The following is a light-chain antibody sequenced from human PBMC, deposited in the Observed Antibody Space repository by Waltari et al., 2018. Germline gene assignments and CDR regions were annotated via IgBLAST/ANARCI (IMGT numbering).Light chain of an antibody. CDR2: DTS. V-gene: IGKV1-12*01. Sequence: DIQMTQSPSSVSASVGDKVTITCRASQDISTWLAWYQRRPGRAPRLLIYDTSRVQSGVPSRFRGSASGTDFTLTINGMQPEDFATYYCQQGHRFPWTFGQGTRVEIK. J-gene: IGKJ1*01. CDR3: QQGHRFPWT. CDR1: QDISTW.